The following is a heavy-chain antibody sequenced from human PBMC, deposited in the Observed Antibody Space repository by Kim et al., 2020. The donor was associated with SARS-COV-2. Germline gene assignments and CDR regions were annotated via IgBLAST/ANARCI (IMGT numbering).Heavy chain of an antibody. CDR3: ARSGGSYFSRYY. J-gene: IGHJ4*02. V-gene: IGHV1-69*01. D-gene: IGHD1-26*01. Sequence: NYAQKFQGRVTNTADESTSTAYMELSSLRSEDTAVYYCARSGGSYFSRYYWGQGTLVTVSS.